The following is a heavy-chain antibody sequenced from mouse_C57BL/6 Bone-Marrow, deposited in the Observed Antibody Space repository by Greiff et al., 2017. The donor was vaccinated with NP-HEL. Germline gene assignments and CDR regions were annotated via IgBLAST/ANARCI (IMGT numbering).Heavy chain of an antibody. D-gene: IGHD1-1*01. Sequence: VKLMESGAELVKPGASVKLSCKASGYTFTSYWMHWVKQRPGRGLEWIGRIDPNSGGTKYNEKFKSKATLTVDKPSSTAYMQLSSLTSEDSAVYYWARWVRTYYGSSHWYFDGWGTGTTVTVSS. V-gene: IGHV1-72*01. CDR3: ARWVRTYYGSSHWYFDG. CDR2: IDPNSGGT. J-gene: IGHJ1*03. CDR1: GYTFTSYW.